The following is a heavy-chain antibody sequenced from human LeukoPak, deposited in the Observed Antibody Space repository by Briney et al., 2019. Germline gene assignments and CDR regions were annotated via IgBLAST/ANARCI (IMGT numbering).Heavy chain of an antibody. CDR3: AGGQAVVLRTVDY. CDR1: GFTFSSYS. V-gene: IGHV3-48*02. D-gene: IGHD4-23*01. J-gene: IGHJ4*02. Sequence: GGSLRLSCAASGFTFSSYSMNWVRQAPGKGLEWISYIGYNVGTIYYADSVRGRFTISRDNAKNSLYLQMNSLRDEDTAVYYFAGGQAVVLRTVDYWGQGNLVTVSS. CDR2: IGYNVGTI.